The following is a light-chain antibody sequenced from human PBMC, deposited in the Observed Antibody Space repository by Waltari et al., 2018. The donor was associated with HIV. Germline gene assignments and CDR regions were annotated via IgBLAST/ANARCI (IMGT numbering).Light chain of an antibody. Sequence: DIQMSQSPSTLSASVGDRVSITCRASHSVRSSLAWYQHTPGKAPKLLIYRASILESGVPSRFSGSGSGTEFTLTISSLQPDDFATYFCQQYNYFPWTFGQGTKVDIK. CDR1: HSVRSS. CDR3: QQYNYFPWT. J-gene: IGKJ1*01. CDR2: RAS. V-gene: IGKV1-5*03.